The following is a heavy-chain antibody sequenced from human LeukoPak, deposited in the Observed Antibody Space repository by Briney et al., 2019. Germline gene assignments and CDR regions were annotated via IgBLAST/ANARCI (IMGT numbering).Heavy chain of an antibody. V-gene: IGHV5-51*01. D-gene: IGHD1-1*01. CDR2: IYPGDSDT. J-gene: IGHJ6*02. CDR1: GYSFATYW. Sequence: GESLKISCKGPGYSFATYWIGWVRQMPGKGLEWMGIIYPGDSDTRYSPSFQGQVTISADKSISTAYLQWSSLKASDTAMYYCARVAGNYYYYYGMDVWGQGTTVTVSS. CDR3: ARVAGNYYYYYGMDV.